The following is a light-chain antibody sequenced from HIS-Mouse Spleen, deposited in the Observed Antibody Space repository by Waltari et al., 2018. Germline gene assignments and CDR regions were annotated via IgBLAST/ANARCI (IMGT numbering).Light chain of an antibody. CDR1: QDISNY. Sequence: DIKMTQSPSSLSASVGDRVTITCQASQDISNYLNWYQQKPGKAPKLLIYDASNLETGVTSRFSVSGSGTDFTFTISRLQPEDIATYYCQQYDNLPRTFGQGTKLEIK. CDR2: DAS. J-gene: IGKJ2*01. CDR3: QQYDNLPRT. V-gene: IGKV1-33*01.